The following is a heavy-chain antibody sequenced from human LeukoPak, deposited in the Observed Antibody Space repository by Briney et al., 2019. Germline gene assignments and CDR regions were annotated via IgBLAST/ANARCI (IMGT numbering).Heavy chain of an antibody. CDR1: GFTFSSYN. CDR2: ISTSSNYR. V-gene: IGHV3-21*04. CDR3: ARESIVAAGKGPFDC. D-gene: IGHD6-13*01. J-gene: IGHJ4*02. Sequence: GGSLRLSCAASGFTFSSYNMNWVRQAPGKGLEWVSSISTSSNYRYYADSVKGRFTISRDNAKNSLYLQMNSLRVEDTALYYCARESIVAAGKGPFDCWGQGTLVTVSS.